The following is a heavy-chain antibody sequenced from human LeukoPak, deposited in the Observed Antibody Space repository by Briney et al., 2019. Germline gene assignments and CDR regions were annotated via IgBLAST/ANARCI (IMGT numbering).Heavy chain of an antibody. V-gene: IGHV4-30-4*01. CDR2: IYYSGST. J-gene: IGHJ4*02. CDR1: GGSISSGDYY. D-gene: IGHD1-1*01. Sequence: SETLSLTCTVSGGSISSGDYYWSWIRQPPGKGLEWIGYIYYSGSTNYNPSLQGRVTISLDTSRNQFSLKLSSVTAAETAVYYCASGDNDPLFDYWGQGTLVTVSS. CDR3: ASGDNDPLFDY.